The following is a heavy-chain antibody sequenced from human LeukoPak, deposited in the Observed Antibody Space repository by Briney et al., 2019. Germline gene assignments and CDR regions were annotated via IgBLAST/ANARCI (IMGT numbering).Heavy chain of an antibody. Sequence: PGRSLRLSCSASGFTFSSYGMHWVRQAPGKGLEWVAVISYDGSNKYYADSVKGRFTISRDNSKNTLYLQMNSLRAEDTAVYYCAKDLWLAGTFYYYGMDVWGQGTTVTVSS. CDR2: ISYDGSNK. J-gene: IGHJ6*02. V-gene: IGHV3-30*18. CDR1: GFTFSSYG. D-gene: IGHD6-19*01. CDR3: AKDLWLAGTFYYYGMDV.